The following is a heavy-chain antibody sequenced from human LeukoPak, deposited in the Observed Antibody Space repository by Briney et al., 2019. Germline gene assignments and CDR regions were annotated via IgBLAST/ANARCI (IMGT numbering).Heavy chain of an antibody. J-gene: IGHJ4*02. D-gene: IGHD2-15*01. CDR2: ISGSGGST. V-gene: IGHV3-23*01. Sequence: PGGSLRLSCAASGFTFSSYAMSWVRQAPGKGLGWVSAISGSGGSTYYADSVKGRFTISRDNSKNTLYLQMNSLRAEDTAVYYCAKGTYCSGGSCPLTDFDYWGQGTLVTVSS. CDR1: GFTFSSYA. CDR3: AKGTYCSGGSCPLTDFDY.